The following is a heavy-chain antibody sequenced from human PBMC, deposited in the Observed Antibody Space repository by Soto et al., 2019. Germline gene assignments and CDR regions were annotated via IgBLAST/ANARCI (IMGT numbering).Heavy chain of an antibody. D-gene: IGHD3-10*01. CDR3: AKKVNPGSGSQYFDD. V-gene: IGHV3-23*01. J-gene: IGHJ4*02. CDR2: FSTGGDGGTT. CDR1: GFNFISYS. Sequence: PGWSLRLSCVASGFNFISYSMSWVRQAPGKGLEWVSGFSTGGDGGTTYYADSVKGRFTISRDNSKNTVFLQMNSLRAEDTAIYYCAKKVNPGSGSQYFDDWGQGTLVTVSS.